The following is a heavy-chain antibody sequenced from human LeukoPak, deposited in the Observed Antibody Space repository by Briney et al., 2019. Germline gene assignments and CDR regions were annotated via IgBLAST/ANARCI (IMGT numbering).Heavy chain of an antibody. D-gene: IGHD2-2*01. CDR3: ANKGLYSSSSGCYPYYFDS. CDR2: VSDTARTT. Sequence: QTGGSLRLSCTASGFTISTYCMSWVRQPPGKGLEWISAVSDTARTTYYADSMSGRTTTSRANYSNTLYLQMNSLRAEYTAVYYCANKGLYSSSSGCYPYYFDSWGQGTLVTVSS. J-gene: IGHJ4*02. V-gene: IGHV3-23*01. CDR1: GFTISTYC.